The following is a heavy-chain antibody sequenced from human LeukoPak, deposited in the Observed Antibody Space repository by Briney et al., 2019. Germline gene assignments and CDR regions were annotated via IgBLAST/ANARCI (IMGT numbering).Heavy chain of an antibody. D-gene: IGHD3-3*01. CDR1: GGSISSYY. J-gene: IGHJ5*02. CDR2: TYYSGST. Sequence: SETLSLTCTVSGGSISSYYWSWIRQPPGKGLEWIGYTYYSGSTNYNPSLKSRVTISVDTSKNQFSLKLSSVTAADTAVYYCARGHNYDFWSGYEPNWFDPWGQGTLVTVSS. CDR3: ARGHNYDFWSGYEPNWFDP. V-gene: IGHV4-59*01.